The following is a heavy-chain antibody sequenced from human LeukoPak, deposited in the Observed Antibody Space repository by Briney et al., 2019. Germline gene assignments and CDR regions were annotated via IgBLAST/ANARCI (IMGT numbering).Heavy chain of an antibody. J-gene: IGHJ3*01. CDR2: VSAYNGNT. Sequence: ASVKVSCKASGYTFTNTGICWVRQAPGQGLEWMGWVSAYNGNTNYAQKFQGRVTMTTDTSTSTAYMELRSLRSDDTAVYFCAREAPQWRNAFDFWGQGTMVTVSS. V-gene: IGHV1-18*01. CDR1: GYTFTNTG. CDR3: AREAPQWRNAFDF. D-gene: IGHD6-19*01.